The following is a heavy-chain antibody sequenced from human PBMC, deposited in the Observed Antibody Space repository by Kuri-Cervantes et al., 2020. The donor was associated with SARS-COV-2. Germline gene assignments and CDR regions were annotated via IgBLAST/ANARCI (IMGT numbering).Heavy chain of an antibody. CDR2: INHSVGT. V-gene: IGHV4-34*01. CDR3: ARGHIDVVPSPFLGLGPHSYYYHMDV. D-gene: IGHD2-2*01. Sequence: QTLSLTSALFRASPTTSTWSTIRAPPGKGLEWIGEINHSVGTKYTASLTGRVSISVDASNIQISLKLTSATAADAPVYYCARGHIDVVPSPFLGLGPHSYYYHMDVWGQGTTVTVSS. CDR1: RASPTTST. J-gene: IGHJ6*02.